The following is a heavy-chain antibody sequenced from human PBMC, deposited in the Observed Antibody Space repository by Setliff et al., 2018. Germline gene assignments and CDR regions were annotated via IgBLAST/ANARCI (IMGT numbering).Heavy chain of an antibody. D-gene: IGHD3-22*01. Sequence: SETLSLTCTVSSASISSSRDYWGWIRQPPGKGLEWIGSIYYSGSTYYNPSLKRRVTISVDTSKNQFSLKLSSVTAADTAVFYCARLSGYYFDYWGQGTLVTVSS. CDR3: ARLSGYYFDY. J-gene: IGHJ4*02. CDR2: IYYSGST. V-gene: IGHV4-39*01. CDR1: SASISSSRDY.